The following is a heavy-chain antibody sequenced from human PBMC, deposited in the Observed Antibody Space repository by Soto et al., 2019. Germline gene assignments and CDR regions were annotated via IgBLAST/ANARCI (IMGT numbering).Heavy chain of an antibody. J-gene: IGHJ6*03. CDR1: GYTFTSYD. CDR3: ASSGDRGWDYYMDV. Sequence: QVQVVQSGAEVKKAGASVKVSCKASGYTFTSYDINWVRQSTGQGLEWMGWMNPNSGNTGYAQKFQGRVTMTRNTTISTAYMELSSLRSEDTAVYYCASSGDRGWDYYMDVWGKGTTVTVSS. D-gene: IGHD3-10*01. CDR2: MNPNSGNT. V-gene: IGHV1-8*01.